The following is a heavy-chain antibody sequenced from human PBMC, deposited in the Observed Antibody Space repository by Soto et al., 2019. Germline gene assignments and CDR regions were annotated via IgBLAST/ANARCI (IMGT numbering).Heavy chain of an antibody. J-gene: IGHJ4*02. D-gene: IGHD5-18*01. CDR3: ARDEAGYSYGYTFDY. Sequence: GGSLRLSCAASGFTFSSYAMHWVRQAPGKGLEWVAVISYDGSNKYYADSVKGRFTISRDNSKNTLYLQMNSLRAEDTAVYYCARDEAGYSYGYTFDYWGQGTLVTVSS. CDR1: GFTFSSYA. V-gene: IGHV3-30-3*01. CDR2: ISYDGSNK.